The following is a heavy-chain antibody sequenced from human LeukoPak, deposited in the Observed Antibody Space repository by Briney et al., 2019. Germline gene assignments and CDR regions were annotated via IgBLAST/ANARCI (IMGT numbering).Heavy chain of an antibody. D-gene: IGHD3-10*01. CDR2: IYTSGST. Sequence: SETLSLTCTVSGGSISSYYWSWIRQPAGKGLEWIGRIYTSGSTNYNPSLKSRVTMSVDTSKNQFSLKLSSVTAADTAVYYCARGRVTMVRGVIYYYYYYMDVWGKGTTVTISS. J-gene: IGHJ6*03. CDR3: ARGRVTMVRGVIYYYYYYMDV. CDR1: GGSISSYY. V-gene: IGHV4-4*07.